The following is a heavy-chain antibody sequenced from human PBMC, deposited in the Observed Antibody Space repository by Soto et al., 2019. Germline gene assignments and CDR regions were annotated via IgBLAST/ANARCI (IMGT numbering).Heavy chain of an antibody. CDR1: GDSISKTNW. D-gene: IGHD2-2*01. CDR2: IHQSGST. J-gene: IGHJ5*02. V-gene: IGHV4-4*02. Sequence: SETLSLTCTVSGDSISKTNWWSWVRQPPGKGLEWIGEIHQSGSTNYSPSLKGRVTISVDNSKNQFSLKLRSVSAADTAVYYCARXPIIVEIPPAPSGWFDPWGPGTLVTVSS. CDR3: ARXPIIVEIPPAPSGWFDP.